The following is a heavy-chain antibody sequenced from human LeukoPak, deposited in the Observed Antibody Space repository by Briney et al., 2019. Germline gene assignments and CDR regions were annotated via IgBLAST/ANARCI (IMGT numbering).Heavy chain of an antibody. CDR3: AGVATEGY. V-gene: IGHV4-34*01. Sequence: PSETLSLTCAVYGGSSSGYYWSWIRQPPGKGLEWIGEINHSGSTNYNPSLKSRVTISVDTSKNQFSLKLSSVTAADTAVYYCAGVATEGYWGQGTLVTVSS. D-gene: IGHD5-12*01. CDR1: GGSSSGYY. J-gene: IGHJ4*02. CDR2: INHSGST.